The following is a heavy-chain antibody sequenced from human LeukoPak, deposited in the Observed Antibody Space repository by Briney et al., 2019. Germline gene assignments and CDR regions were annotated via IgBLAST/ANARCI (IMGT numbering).Heavy chain of an antibody. CDR3: AREVGGSYYDILTGRSQHAFDI. CDR1: GGSISSSNR. CDR2: IYHSGST. D-gene: IGHD3-9*01. J-gene: IGHJ3*02. Sequence: SETLSLTCAVSGGSISSSNRWSWVRQPPGKGLEWIGEIYHSGSTNYNPSLKSRVTISVDKSKNQFSLKLSSVTAADTAVHYCAREVGGSYYDILTGRSQHAFDIWGQGTMVTVSS. V-gene: IGHV4-4*02.